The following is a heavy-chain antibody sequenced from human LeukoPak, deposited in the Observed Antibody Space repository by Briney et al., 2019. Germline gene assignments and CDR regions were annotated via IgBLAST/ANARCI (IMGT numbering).Heavy chain of an antibody. J-gene: IGHJ6*03. CDR2: ISAYSRNT. CDR1: GYTFTTYG. Sequence: ASVKVSCKASGYTFTTYGISWVRQAPGQGLEWMGWISAYSRNTNYAQKLQGRVTMTTDTSTSTAYMELRSLRSDDTAVYYCARRADRGIAAPTGYYMDVWGKGTTVTVSS. CDR3: ARRADRGIAAPTGYYMDV. V-gene: IGHV1-18*01. D-gene: IGHD6-13*01.